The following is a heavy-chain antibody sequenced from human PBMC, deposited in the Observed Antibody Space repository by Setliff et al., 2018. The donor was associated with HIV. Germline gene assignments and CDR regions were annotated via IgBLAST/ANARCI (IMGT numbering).Heavy chain of an antibody. CDR1: GFVFGTYA. V-gene: IGHV3-64D*08. CDR3: VKERWSTRYFDL. Sequence: PGGSLRLSCSGSGFVFGTYALHWVRQAPGKGLQYISAITSDGNNTYYADSVKGRFTISRDNSKKTLFLQMDSLRTDDTAIYYCVKERWSTRYFDLWGRGSLVTVSS. J-gene: IGHJ2*01. D-gene: IGHD6-13*01. CDR2: ITSDGNNT.